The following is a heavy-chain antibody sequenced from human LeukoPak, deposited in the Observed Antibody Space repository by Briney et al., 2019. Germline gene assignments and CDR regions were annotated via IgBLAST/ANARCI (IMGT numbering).Heavy chain of an antibody. CDR1: GFTFSSYW. J-gene: IGHJ3*01. Sequence: GGSLRLSCTASGFTFSSYWMHWVRQVPGKGLVGVSRSNDAGSDATYADSVKGRFTISRDNAQNTLYLQINSLRVVDTAIYYCARIPVGGNRAFDVWGQGTMVTVSS. CDR3: ARIPVGGNRAFDV. D-gene: IGHD2-8*02. CDR2: SNDAGSDA. V-gene: IGHV3-74*01.